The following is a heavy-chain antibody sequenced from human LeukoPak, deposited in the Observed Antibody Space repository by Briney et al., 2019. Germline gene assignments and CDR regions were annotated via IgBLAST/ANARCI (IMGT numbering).Heavy chain of an antibody. J-gene: IGHJ5*02. CDR1: GFTFSSYW. CDR3: ARDVTYSSTWYVIDP. Sequence: GGSLRLSCAASGFTFSSYWMSWVRQAPGKGLEWVANIKQDGSEKYYVDSVKGRFTISRDNAKNSLYLQMNSLRAEDTAVYYCARDVTYSSTWYVIDPWGQGTLVTVSS. V-gene: IGHV3-7*01. D-gene: IGHD6-13*01. CDR2: IKQDGSEK.